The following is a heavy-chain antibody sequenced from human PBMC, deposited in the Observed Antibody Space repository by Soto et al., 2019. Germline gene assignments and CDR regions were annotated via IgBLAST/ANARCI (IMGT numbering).Heavy chain of an antibody. CDR2: ISDSGST. Sequence: SETLSLTCAVYGGSFSGYYWSWLRQPPGKGPEWIGEISDSGSTNYNPSLKSRVTISADTSKNQFSLKLNSVTAADTAVYYFARVAVVPTALLFSYYFYMDVWGKGTTVTVSS. CDR1: GGSFSGYY. J-gene: IGHJ6*03. CDR3: ARVAVVPTALLFSYYFYMDV. D-gene: IGHD2-2*01. V-gene: IGHV4-34*01.